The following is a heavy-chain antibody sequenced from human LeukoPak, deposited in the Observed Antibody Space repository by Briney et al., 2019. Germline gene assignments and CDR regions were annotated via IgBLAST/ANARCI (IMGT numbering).Heavy chain of an antibody. V-gene: IGHV1-2*02. D-gene: IGHD3-10*01. Sequence: ASVKVSCKASGYTFTAYYMHWVRQTPGQALEWVGWIYPNSGGTNYAQKFQGRVTMTRDTSISTAYMDLSSLRSDDTAVYYCARAIGEFYGSGSYYSWGQGTLVTVSS. CDR2: IYPNSGGT. J-gene: IGHJ4*02. CDR1: GYTFTAYY. CDR3: ARAIGEFYGSGSYYS.